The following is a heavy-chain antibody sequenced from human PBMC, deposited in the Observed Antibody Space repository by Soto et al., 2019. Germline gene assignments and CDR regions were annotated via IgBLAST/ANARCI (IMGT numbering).Heavy chain of an antibody. Sequence: ASETLSLTCTVSGGSIGSYHWSWVRQPPGKGLEWIASVYYTGTTNYNPSLGSRVTISIAAPENQISLKLTSVTAADTAYCARDTVLTGMFDLWGQGTLVTVSS. CDR2: VYYTGTT. CDR1: GGSIGSYH. D-gene: IGHD4-17*01. CDR3: ARDTVLTGMFDL. V-gene: IGHV4-59*01. J-gene: IGHJ5*02.